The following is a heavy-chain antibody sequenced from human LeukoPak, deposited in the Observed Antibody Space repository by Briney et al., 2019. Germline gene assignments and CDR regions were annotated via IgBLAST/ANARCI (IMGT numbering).Heavy chain of an antibody. CDR2: IKQDGSET. D-gene: IGHD2-2*01. CDR1: GFTFSTYY. V-gene: IGHV3-7*01. CDR3: AREAIVVVPATMDDAFDI. J-gene: IGHJ3*02. Sequence: PGGSLRLSCAASGFTFSTYYMSWVRQAPGKGLEWVANIKQDGSETFFVDSVKGRFTISRDNDKKSLYLQMNSLRAEDTAVCYCAREAIVVVPATMDDAFDIWGQGTTVIVSS.